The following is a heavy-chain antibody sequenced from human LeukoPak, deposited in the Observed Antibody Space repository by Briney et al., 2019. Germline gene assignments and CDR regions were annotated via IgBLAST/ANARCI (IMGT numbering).Heavy chain of an antibody. CDR1: GFTFSNYT. Sequence: GGSLRLSCAASGFTFSNYTMHWVRQAPGKGLEWVAVISYDGSNKYYTDSVKGRFTISRDNSKNTLYLQMNSLRAEDTAVYYCARVVFLGKWSIPFDSWGQGTPVTVSS. D-gene: IGHD3-16*01. V-gene: IGHV3-30*10. CDR2: ISYDGSNK. CDR3: ARVVFLGKWSIPFDS. J-gene: IGHJ4*02.